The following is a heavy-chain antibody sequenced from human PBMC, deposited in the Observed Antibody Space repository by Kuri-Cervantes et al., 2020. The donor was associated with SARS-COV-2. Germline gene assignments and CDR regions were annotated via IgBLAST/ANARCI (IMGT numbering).Heavy chain of an antibody. J-gene: IGHJ4*02. CDR1: GFTFSSYG. Sequence: GGSLRLSCAASGFTFSSYGMHWVRQAPGKGLEWVAFIRYDGSNKYYADSVKGRFTISRDNSKNTLYLQMNGLRAEDTAVYYCAGGTGWLIDYWGQGTLVTVSS. V-gene: IGHV3-30*02. CDR2: IRYDGSNK. D-gene: IGHD6-19*01. CDR3: AGGTGWLIDY.